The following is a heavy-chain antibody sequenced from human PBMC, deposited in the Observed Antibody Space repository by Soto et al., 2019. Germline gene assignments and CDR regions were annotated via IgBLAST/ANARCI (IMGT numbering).Heavy chain of an antibody. CDR1: GDSISSTDW. J-gene: IGHJ4*02. CDR3: AGVDCSRGYCYSDF. D-gene: IGHD2-15*01. V-gene: IGHV4-4*02. CDR2: IDYSGRT. Sequence: PSETLSLTCVVSGDSISSTDWWNWVRQSPGKSLEWIGEIDYSGRTRYNPSLNSRFTLSADKSENHFSLSLRCVTAADTAVYYCAGVDCSRGYCYSDFRGQGTLVTVTP.